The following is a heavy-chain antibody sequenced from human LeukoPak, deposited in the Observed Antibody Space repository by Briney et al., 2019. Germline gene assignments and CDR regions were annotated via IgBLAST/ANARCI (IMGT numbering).Heavy chain of an antibody. CDR3: ARGARKVGAKSLGYFDY. CDR2: INHNSSTI. V-gene: IGHV3-48*01. D-gene: IGHD1-26*01. CDR1: GFAFSSYS. Sequence: PGGTLRLSCAASGFAFSSYSMNWVRQAPGKGLEWLSYINHNSSTIYYTDSVKGRFTISRENAKNSLYLQMNSLRAGDTAVYYCARGARKVGAKSLGYFDYWGQGTLVTVSS. J-gene: IGHJ4*02.